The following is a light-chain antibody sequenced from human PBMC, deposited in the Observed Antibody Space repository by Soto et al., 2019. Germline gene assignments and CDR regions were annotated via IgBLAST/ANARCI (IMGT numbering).Light chain of an antibody. CDR2: EVS. Sequence: QSALTQPPSASGSPGQSVTISCTGTSSDVGRYNFVSWYQQHPGKAPKLVIYEVSKRPSGVPDRFSGSKSGNTASLTVSGLQAEDEADYYCSSYAGSNNFGVFGGGTQLTVL. V-gene: IGLV2-8*01. CDR1: SSDVGRYNF. CDR3: SSYAGSNNFGV. J-gene: IGLJ2*01.